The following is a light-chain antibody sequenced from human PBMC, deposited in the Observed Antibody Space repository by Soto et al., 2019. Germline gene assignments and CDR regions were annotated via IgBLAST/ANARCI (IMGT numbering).Light chain of an antibody. CDR2: DTS. V-gene: IGKV3-20*01. J-gene: IGKJ1*01. CDR3: QQCGSSPS. CDR1: QSVSSSY. Sequence: EIVLTQSPGTLSLSPGERATLSSRASQSVSSSYLAWYQQKPGQAPRLLIYDTSSRATGIPDRFSGSGSGTEFTLAISRVEPEDFAVYYCQQCGSSPSFGQGTKVELK.